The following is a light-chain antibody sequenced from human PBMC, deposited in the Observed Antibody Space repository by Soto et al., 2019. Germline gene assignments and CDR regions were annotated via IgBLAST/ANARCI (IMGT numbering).Light chain of an antibody. J-gene: IGKJ4*01. CDR3: QQADSFPLT. CDR1: QGIASW. CDR2: AAS. Sequence: DIQMTQSPSSVSASVGDRVTIACRASQGIASWLAWYQQRPGRAPKLLIHAASNLQSRVPSRFSGSGSGTDFTLTISSLQPEDFATYFCQQADSFPLTFGGGTKVEIK. V-gene: IGKV1D-12*01.